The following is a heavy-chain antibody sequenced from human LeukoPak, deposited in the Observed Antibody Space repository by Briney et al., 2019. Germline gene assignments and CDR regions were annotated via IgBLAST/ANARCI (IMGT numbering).Heavy chain of an antibody. V-gene: IGHV4-34*01. CDR3: ASSREGLCSGTSCSPYYFDY. CDR1: GGSFSSYY. Sequence: SENLSLTCAAYGGSFSSYYWNWIRQPPGKRLEWIAEINHSGSTNYKSSLKSRVTISVDTSKSQFSLKLTSVTAADTAVYYCASSREGLCSGTSCSPYYFDYWGQGTLVTVSP. CDR2: INHSGST. D-gene: IGHD2-2*01. J-gene: IGHJ4*02.